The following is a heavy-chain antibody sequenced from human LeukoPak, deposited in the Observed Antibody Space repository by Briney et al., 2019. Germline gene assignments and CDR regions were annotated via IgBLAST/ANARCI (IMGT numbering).Heavy chain of an antibody. J-gene: IGHJ5*02. CDR3: ARDYPSFDP. V-gene: IGHV3-66*01. CDR2: IYSGGST. CDR1: GFTFSSYW. D-gene: IGHD3-16*02. Sequence: PGGSLRLSCAASGFTFSSYWMTWVRQAPGKGLEWVSLIYSGGSTYCAESVKGRFTISRDNSKNTLYLQMNSLRAEDTAVYYCARDYPSFDPWGQGTLVTVSS.